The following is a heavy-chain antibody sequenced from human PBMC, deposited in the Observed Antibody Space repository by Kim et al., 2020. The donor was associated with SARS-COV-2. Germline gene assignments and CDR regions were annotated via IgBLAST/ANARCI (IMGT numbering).Heavy chain of an antibody. J-gene: IGHJ4*02. D-gene: IGHD3-22*01. CDR3: ASHGYYYDGSGYFDY. Sequence: PSLKSRVTISLDTSKNQFSLKLTSVTAADTAVYYWASHGYYYDGSGYFDYWGQGTLVTVSS. V-gene: IGHV4-39*01.